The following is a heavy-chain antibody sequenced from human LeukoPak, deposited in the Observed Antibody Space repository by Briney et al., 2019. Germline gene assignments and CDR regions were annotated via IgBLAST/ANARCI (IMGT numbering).Heavy chain of an antibody. Sequence: SETLSLTCAVYGGSFSGYYWSWVRQPPGKGLEWIGEINHSGSTNYNPSLKSRVTISVDTSKNQFSLKLSSVTAADTAVYYCARGSGSLIRWGQGTLVTVSS. J-gene: IGHJ4*02. CDR3: ARGSGSLIR. D-gene: IGHD3-22*01. CDR1: GGSFSGYY. CDR2: INHSGST. V-gene: IGHV4-34*01.